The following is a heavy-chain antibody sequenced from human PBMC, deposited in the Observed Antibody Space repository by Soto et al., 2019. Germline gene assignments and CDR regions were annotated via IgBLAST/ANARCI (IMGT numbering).Heavy chain of an antibody. Sequence: QVQLQQWGAGLLKPSETLSLTCAVYGGSFSGYYWTWIRQPPGTGLEWIGEVNHSGSTNYNPSLKSRVTISRXTSKNLFSLKLTSVTAADTAVYYCARDKITGLFDYWGQGTLVTVSS. CDR3: ARDKITGLFDY. D-gene: IGHD2-8*02. V-gene: IGHV4-34*01. CDR1: GGSFSGYY. J-gene: IGHJ4*02. CDR2: VNHSGST.